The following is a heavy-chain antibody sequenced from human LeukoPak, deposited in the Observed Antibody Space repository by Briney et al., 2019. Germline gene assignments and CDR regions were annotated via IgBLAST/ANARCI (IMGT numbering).Heavy chain of an antibody. D-gene: IGHD6-19*01. CDR2: MNPNSGNT. Sequence: ASVKVSCKASGYTFTSYDINWVRQATGQGLEWMGWMNPNSGNTGYAQKFQGRVTITRNTSISTAYMELSSLRSEGTAVYYCASYPYSGGWYPEAPEYFQHWGQGTLVTVSS. V-gene: IGHV1-8*03. CDR3: ASYPYSGGWYPEAPEYFQH. CDR1: GYTFTSYD. J-gene: IGHJ1*01.